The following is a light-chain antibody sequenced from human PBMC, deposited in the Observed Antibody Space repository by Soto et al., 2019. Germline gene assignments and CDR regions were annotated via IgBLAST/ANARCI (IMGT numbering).Light chain of an antibody. CDR3: QQYSSYYT. J-gene: IGKJ2*01. Sequence: DIQMTQSPSTLSASVGDRVTITCRASQSISSWLAWYQQKPGKAPKLLIYKASSLESGVPSRFSGSGSGTEFTLTISSLHPDDFATYYCQQYSSYYTFGQGTKLEIK. V-gene: IGKV1-5*03. CDR2: KAS. CDR1: QSISSW.